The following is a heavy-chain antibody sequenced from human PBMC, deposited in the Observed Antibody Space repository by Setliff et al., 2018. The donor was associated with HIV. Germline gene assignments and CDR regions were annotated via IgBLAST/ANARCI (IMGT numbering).Heavy chain of an antibody. Sequence: PGESLKISCKGSGYIFSTYWIGWVRQMPGKGLEWMGIIYPGDSDTRYSPSFQGQVTLLADKSISTAYLQWSSLKASDTAIYYCATSDYGGDSGHFQHWGQGTLVTVSS. CDR1: GYIFSTYW. CDR2: IYPGDSDT. D-gene: IGHD4-17*01. V-gene: IGHV5-51*01. J-gene: IGHJ1*01. CDR3: ATSDYGGDSGHFQH.